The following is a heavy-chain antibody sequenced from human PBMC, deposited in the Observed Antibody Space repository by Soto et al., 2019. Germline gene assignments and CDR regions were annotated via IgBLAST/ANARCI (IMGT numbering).Heavy chain of an antibody. CDR1: GGTFSSYA. D-gene: IGHD3-22*01. V-gene: IGHV1-69*12. Sequence: QVQLVQSGAEVKKPGSSVKVSCKASGGTFSSYAISWVRQAPGQGLEWMGGIIPIFGTANYAQKFQGRVTITADESTSTAYLGLSSLRSGDTAVYYCAREVTSYYYDSSGYDNYFDYWGQGTLVTVSS. CDR2: IIPIFGTA. J-gene: IGHJ4*02. CDR3: AREVTSYYYDSSGYDNYFDY.